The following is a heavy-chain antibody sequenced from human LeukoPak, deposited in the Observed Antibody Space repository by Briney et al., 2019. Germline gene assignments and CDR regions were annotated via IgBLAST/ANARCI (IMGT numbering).Heavy chain of an antibody. V-gene: IGHV3-21*01. CDR3: ARVGSNMVRGPYGMDV. D-gene: IGHD3-10*01. CDR2: ISSSSSYI. J-gene: IGHJ6*04. Sequence: GGPLRLSCAASGFTFSSYSMNWVRQAPGKGLEWVSSISSSSSYIYYADSVKGRFTISRDNAKNSLYLQMNSLRAEDTAVYYCARVGSNMVRGPYGMDVWGKGTTVTVSS. CDR1: GFTFSSYS.